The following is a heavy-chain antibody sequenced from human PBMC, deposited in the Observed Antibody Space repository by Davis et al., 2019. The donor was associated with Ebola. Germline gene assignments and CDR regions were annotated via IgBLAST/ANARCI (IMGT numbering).Heavy chain of an antibody. CDR3: ARDDYGGNPSYWYFDL. CDR1: GFTFSSYA. V-gene: IGHV3-23*01. Sequence: PGGSLRLSCAASGFTFSSYAMSWVRQAPGKGLEWVSAISGSGGSTSYAQKFQGRVTMTRDTSTSTVYMELSSLRSEDTAVYYCARDDYGGNPSYWYFDLWGRGTLVTVSS. CDR2: ISGSGGST. D-gene: IGHD4-23*01. J-gene: IGHJ2*01.